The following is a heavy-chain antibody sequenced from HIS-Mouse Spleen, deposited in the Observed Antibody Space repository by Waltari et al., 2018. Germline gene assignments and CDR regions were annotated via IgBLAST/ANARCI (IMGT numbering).Heavy chain of an antibody. J-gene: IGHJ4*02. CDR1: GGPISSYY. V-gene: IGHV4-4*07. Sequence: QVQLQESGPGLVKPSETLSLTCTVSGGPISSYYWSWIRPPAGKGLEWIGRIYTSGSTNYNPSLKSRVTMSVDTSKNQFSLKLSSVTAADTAVYYCARSGELGATTPYYFDYWGQGTLVTVSS. D-gene: IGHD1-26*01. CDR3: ARSGELGATTPYYFDY. CDR2: IYTSGST.